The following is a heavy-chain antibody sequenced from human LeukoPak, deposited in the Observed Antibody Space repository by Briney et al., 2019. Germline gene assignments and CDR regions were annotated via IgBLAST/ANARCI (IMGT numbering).Heavy chain of an antibody. CDR2: INPNSGGT. Sequence: ASVKVSCKASGYTFTGYYMHWVRQAPGQGLEWMGWINPNSGGTNYAQKFQGRVTMTRDTSISTAYMELSRLRSDDTAVYYCASGYYYDSSGYSVDPWGQGTLVTVSS. D-gene: IGHD3-22*01. CDR1: GYTFTGYY. CDR3: ASGYYYDSSGYSVDP. J-gene: IGHJ5*02. V-gene: IGHV1-2*02.